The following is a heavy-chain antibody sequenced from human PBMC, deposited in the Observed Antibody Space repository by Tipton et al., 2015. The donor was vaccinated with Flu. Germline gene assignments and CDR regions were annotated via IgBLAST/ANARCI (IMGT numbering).Heavy chain of an antibody. J-gene: IGHJ6*02. CDR3: AREGSGWSDYYYGMDV. V-gene: IGHV3-7*01. CDR1: GFTFSSYW. CDR2: IKQDGSEK. Sequence: AVSGFTFSSYWMSWVRQAPGKGLEWVANIKQDGSEKYYVDSVKGRFTISRDNAKNSLYLQMNSLRAEDTAVYYCAREGSGWSDYYYGMDVWGQGTTVTVSS. D-gene: IGHD6-19*01.